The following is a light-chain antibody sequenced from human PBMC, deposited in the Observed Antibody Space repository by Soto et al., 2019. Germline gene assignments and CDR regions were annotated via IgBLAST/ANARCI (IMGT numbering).Light chain of an antibody. Sequence: EIVMTQSPATLSVSPGERATLSCRASQSVSSNLAWYQQKPGQAPRLLIYGASTRATGIPARFSGSGSGTEFTLTISSLQSADCAVYYCQQYNNWPPPLTFGGGTKVEIK. J-gene: IGKJ4*01. V-gene: IGKV3-15*01. CDR3: QQYNNWPPPLT. CDR1: QSVSSN. CDR2: GAS.